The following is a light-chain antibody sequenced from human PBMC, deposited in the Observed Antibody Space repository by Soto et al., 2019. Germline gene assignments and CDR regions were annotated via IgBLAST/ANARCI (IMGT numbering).Light chain of an antibody. J-gene: IGKJ1*01. CDR1: QSFSTW. CDR3: QQYNNFPWT. CDR2: DAS. Sequence: DLQLTQSPSTLSASVGDRVTITCRASQSFSTWLAWYQQKPGKAPKLLIYDASSLESGVPSRFSGSGSGTEFTLSISSLQPDDFATYYCQQYNNFPWTFGQGTKVEIK. V-gene: IGKV1-5*01.